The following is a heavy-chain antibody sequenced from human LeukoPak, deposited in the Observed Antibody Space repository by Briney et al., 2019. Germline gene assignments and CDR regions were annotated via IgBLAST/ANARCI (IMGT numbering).Heavy chain of an antibody. CDR2: IYYSGST. V-gene: IGHV4-59*08. CDR1: GGSISSYY. D-gene: IGHD3-16*01. CDR3: ARGGIPYYHYGMDV. Sequence: PSETLSLTCTVSGGSISSYYWSWIRQPPGKGLEWIGYIYYSGSTNYNPSLKSRVTISVDTSKNQFSLKLSSVTAADTAVYYCARGGIPYYHYGMDVWGQGTTVTVSS. J-gene: IGHJ6*02.